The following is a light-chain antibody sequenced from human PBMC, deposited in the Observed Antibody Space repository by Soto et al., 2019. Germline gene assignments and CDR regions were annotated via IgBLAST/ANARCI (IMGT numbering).Light chain of an antibody. J-gene: IGKJ1*01. CDR3: QQYNNWPRT. Sequence: EILMTQSPGTLSVSPGEGATLSCRASQSVRSNVAWYQQKPGQAPWLLIYGASTRDTGVPARFSGSGSGTAFTLTISSLQSEDFPVYHCQQYNNWPRTFGQGTKV. V-gene: IGKV3-15*01. CDR1: QSVRSN. CDR2: GAS.